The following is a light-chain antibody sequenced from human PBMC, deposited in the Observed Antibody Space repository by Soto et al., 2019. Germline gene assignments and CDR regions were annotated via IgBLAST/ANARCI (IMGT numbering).Light chain of an antibody. Sequence: EIVLTPSPGTLSLSPGERVTLSCRASQSFSGNYLTWYQHKPGQAPRLLIYGSYHRATGITDRFSGSGSGTDFSLPISRLEPEDFAVYYCQKYGDSLSLTFGQGTRLEIK. CDR2: GSY. CDR3: QKYGDSLSLT. CDR1: QSFSGNY. J-gene: IGKJ5*01. V-gene: IGKV3-20*01.